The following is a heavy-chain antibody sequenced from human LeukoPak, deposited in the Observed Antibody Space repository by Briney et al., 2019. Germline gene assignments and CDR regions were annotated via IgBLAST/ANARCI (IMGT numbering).Heavy chain of an antibody. CDR2: IIPIFGTA. V-gene: IGHV1-69*13. Sequence: ASVKVSCKASGGTFSSYAISRVRQAPGQGREWMGGIIPIFGTANYTQKFQGRVTITADESTSTAYMELSSLRSEDTAVYYCASGVYYYDSSGYYDYFDYWGQGTLVTVSS. CDR3: ASGVYYYDSSGYYDYFDY. J-gene: IGHJ4*02. CDR1: GGTFSSYA. D-gene: IGHD3-22*01.